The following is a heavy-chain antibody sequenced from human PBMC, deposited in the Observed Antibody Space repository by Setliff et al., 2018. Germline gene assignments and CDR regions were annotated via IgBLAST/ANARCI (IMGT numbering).Heavy chain of an antibody. CDR2: IYTGGST. CDR1: GVTVNDNF. J-gene: IGHJ4*02. Sequence: GGSLRLSCVFSGVTVNDNFTTWVRQSPGRGLEWVSLIYTGGSTHYADSVKGRFTISRDNAKNTLYLQMSSLGAEDTAVYYCATSGSYHGPLIWGQGALVTVSS. V-gene: IGHV3-53*01. CDR3: ATSGSYHGPLI. D-gene: IGHD1-26*01.